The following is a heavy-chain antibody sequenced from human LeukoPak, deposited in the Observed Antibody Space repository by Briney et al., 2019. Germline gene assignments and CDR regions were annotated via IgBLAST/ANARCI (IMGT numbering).Heavy chain of an antibody. CDR2: INPNSGDT. J-gene: IGHJ5*02. Sequence: GASVKVSCEASGYTFTGYYIHWVRQAPGQGLEWMGWINPNSGDTNYAQKFQGRVTMTRDTSISTAYMELSRLRSDDTAVYYCARFCSGGSCYGPWGQGTLVTVSS. V-gene: IGHV1-2*02. D-gene: IGHD2-15*01. CDR1: GYTFTGYY. CDR3: ARFCSGGSCYGP.